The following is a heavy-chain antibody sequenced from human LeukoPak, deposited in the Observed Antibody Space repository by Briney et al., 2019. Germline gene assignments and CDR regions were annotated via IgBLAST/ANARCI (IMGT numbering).Heavy chain of an antibody. J-gene: IGHJ4*02. CDR2: IYPGDSDT. CDR1: GYSFTSYW. V-gene: IGHV5-51*01. Sequence: GESLKISCKGSGYSFTSYWIGWVRQMPGKGLEWMGIIYPGDSDTRYSPSFQGQVTISADKSISTAYLQWSSLKASDTAMYYCARRRGLAGIAVAGGFDYWGQGTLVTVSS. CDR3: ARRRGLAGIAVAGGFDY. D-gene: IGHD6-19*01.